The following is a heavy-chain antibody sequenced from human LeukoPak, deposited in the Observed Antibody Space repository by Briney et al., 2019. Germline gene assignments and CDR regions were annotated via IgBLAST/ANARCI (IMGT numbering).Heavy chain of an antibody. CDR1: GYTFTSYD. D-gene: IGHD6-13*01. J-gene: IGHJ5*02. CDR2: MNPNSGNT. CDR3: ARRRMIAAAGTLPSTSVSNWFDP. Sequence: ASVKVSCKASGYTFTSYDINWVRQATGQGLEWMGWMNPNSGNTGYAQKFQGRVTMTRNTSISTAYMELISLRSEDTAVYYCARRRMIAAAGTLPSTSVSNWFDPWGQGTLVTVSS. V-gene: IGHV1-8*01.